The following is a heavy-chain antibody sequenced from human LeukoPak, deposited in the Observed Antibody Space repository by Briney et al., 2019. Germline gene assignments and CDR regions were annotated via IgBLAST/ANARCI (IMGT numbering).Heavy chain of an antibody. D-gene: IGHD3-9*01. J-gene: IGHJ4*02. Sequence: GGSLRLSCAASGFTFSSYWMHWVRQAPGKGLVWVSRINSDGSSTSYADSVKGQFTISRDNAKNTLYLQMNSLRAEDTAVYYCARDQGGILTGYYTEFDYWGQGTLVTVSS. V-gene: IGHV3-74*01. CDR2: INSDGSST. CDR3: ARDQGGILTGYYTEFDY. CDR1: GFTFSSYW.